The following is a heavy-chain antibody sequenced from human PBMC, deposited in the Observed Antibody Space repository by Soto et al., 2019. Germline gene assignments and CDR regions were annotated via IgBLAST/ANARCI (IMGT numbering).Heavy chain of an antibody. CDR2: IWYDGSNK. J-gene: IGHJ4*02. V-gene: IGHV3-33*01. D-gene: IGHD2-2*01. CDR1: GFTFSSYG. CDR3: ARDYCSSTSCYADC. Sequence: GGSLRLSCAASGFTFSSYGMHWVRQAPGKGLEWVAVIWYDGSNKYYADSVKGRFTISRDNSKNTLYLQMNSLRAEDTAVYYCARDYCSSTSCYADCWGQGTLVTVSS.